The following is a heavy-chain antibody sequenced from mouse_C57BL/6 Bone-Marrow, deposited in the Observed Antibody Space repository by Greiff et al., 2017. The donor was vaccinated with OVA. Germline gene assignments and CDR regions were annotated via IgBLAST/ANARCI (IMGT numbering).Heavy chain of an antibody. CDR1: GYTFTSYG. CDR2: IYPRSGNT. V-gene: IGHV1-81*01. CDR3: ARCLYGNYVAY. Sequence: VKLVESGAELARPGASVKLSCKASGYTFTSYGISWVKQRTGQGLEWIGEIYPRSGNTYYYEKFKGKATLTADKSSSTAYMELRSLTSEDSAVYFCARCLYGNYVAYWGQGTLVTVSA. J-gene: IGHJ3*01. D-gene: IGHD2-1*01.